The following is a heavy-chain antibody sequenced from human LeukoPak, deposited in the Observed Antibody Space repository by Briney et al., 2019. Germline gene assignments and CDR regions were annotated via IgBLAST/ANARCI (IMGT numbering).Heavy chain of an antibody. CDR2: INHSGST. V-gene: IGHV4-34*01. D-gene: IGHD3-10*01. Sequence: ETLSLTCAVYGGSFSGYYWSWIRQPPGKGLEWIGEINHSGSTNYNPSLKSRVTISVHTSKNQFSLKLSSATAADTAVYYCARLTKNDSGSYRFGKKKRGYMDVWGKGTTVTISS. J-gene: IGHJ6*03. CDR1: GGSFSGYY. CDR3: ARLTKNDSGSYRFGKKKRGYMDV.